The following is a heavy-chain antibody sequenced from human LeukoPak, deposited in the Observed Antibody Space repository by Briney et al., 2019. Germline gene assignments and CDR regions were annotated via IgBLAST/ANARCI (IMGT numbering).Heavy chain of an antibody. CDR1: GGSISSYY. CDR3: ARRGHCSSTSCGDYYFDY. D-gene: IGHD2-2*01. J-gene: IGHJ4*02. V-gene: IGHV4-4*07. Sequence: SETLSLTCTVSGGSISSYYWSWIRQPAGKGLEWIGRIYTSGSTNYNPSLKSRVTISVDTSKNQFSLKLSSVTAADTAVYYCARRGHCSSTSCGDYYFDYWGQGTLVTVSS. CDR2: IYTSGST.